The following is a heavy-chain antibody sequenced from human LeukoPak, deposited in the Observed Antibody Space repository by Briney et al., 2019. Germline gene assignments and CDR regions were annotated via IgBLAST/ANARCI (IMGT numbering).Heavy chain of an antibody. Sequence: PSETLSLTCAVYGGSFSGYYWSWIRQPPGKGLEWIGEINHSGSTNYNPSLKSRVTISVDTSKNQFSLKLSSVTAADTAVYYCARGGILYRYYYYYYMDVWGQGTLVTVSS. V-gene: IGHV4-34*01. D-gene: IGHD2/OR15-2a*01. CDR3: ARGGILYRYYYYYYMDV. CDR2: INHSGST. J-gene: IGHJ6*03. CDR1: GGSFSGYY.